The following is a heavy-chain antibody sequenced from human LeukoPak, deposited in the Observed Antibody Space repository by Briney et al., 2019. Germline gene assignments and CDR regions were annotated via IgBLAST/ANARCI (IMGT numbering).Heavy chain of an antibody. CDR2: ISYDGGNK. V-gene: IGHV3-30*18. D-gene: IGHD4-4*01. J-gene: IGHJ6*02. CDR3: AKELTTIVDYYYGMDV. CDR1: GFTFSSYG. Sequence: GGSLRLSCAASGFTFSSYGMHWVRQAPGKGLEWVAVISYDGGNKYYADSVKGRFTISRDNSKNTLYLQMNSLRAEDTAVYYCAKELTTIVDYYYGMDVWGQGTTVTVSS.